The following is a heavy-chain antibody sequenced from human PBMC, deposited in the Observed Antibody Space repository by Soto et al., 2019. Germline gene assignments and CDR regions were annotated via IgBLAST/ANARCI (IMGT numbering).Heavy chain of an antibody. Sequence: VGSLRLSFAASGFPFSIFAMSCVRQSPWKGLEWVSTISGSGGSTYYADAVKGRFTISRDNSMDTLLLQMKSLRVEDTAIYYCAKEVSLGSTVDLGYWGQGTLVTVSS. D-gene: IGHD7-27*01. V-gene: IGHV3-23*01. CDR1: GFPFSIFA. CDR2: ISGSGGST. CDR3: AKEVSLGSTVDLGY. J-gene: IGHJ4*02.